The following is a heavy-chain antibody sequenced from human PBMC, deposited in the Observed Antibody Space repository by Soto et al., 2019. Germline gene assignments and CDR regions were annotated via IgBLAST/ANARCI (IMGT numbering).Heavy chain of an antibody. J-gene: IGHJ4*02. CDR2: INPSGGST. CDR1: GYTFTSYY. CDR3: ARGHLRGQLVLDLDY. Sequence: GASVKVSCKASGYTFTSYYMHWVRQAPGQGLEWMGIINPSGGSTSYAQKFQGRVTMTTDTSTSTAYMELRSLRSDDTAVYYCARGHLRGQLVLDLDYWGQGTLVTVSS. V-gene: IGHV1-46*01. D-gene: IGHD6-13*01.